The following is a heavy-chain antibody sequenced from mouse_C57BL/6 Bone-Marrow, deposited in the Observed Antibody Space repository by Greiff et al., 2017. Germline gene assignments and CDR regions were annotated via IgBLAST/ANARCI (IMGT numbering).Heavy chain of an antibody. D-gene: IGHD2-10*01. CDR3: AGLPYAMDY. Sequence: EVQLVESGPVLVKPGASVKMSCKASGYTFTDYYMNWVKQSHGKSLEWIGVINPYNGGTSYNQKFKGKATLTVDKSSSTAYMELNSLTSEDSAVYYCAGLPYAMDYWGQGTSVTVSS. J-gene: IGHJ4*01. CDR2: INPYNGGT. V-gene: IGHV1-19*01. CDR1: GYTFTDYY.